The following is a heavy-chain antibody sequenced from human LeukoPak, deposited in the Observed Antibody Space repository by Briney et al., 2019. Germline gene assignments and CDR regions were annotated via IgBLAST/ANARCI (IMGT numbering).Heavy chain of an antibody. D-gene: IGHD3-10*01. CDR3: ARQPKSCTPGVFITGKACWFDS. CDR1: GGSISSGSYH. V-gene: IGHV4-61*02. CDR2: IYTSGST. Sequence: SETLSLTYTVSGGSISSGSYHWSWIRQPAGKGLEWIGRIYTSGSTNYNPSLKSRVTMSVDTSKNQFSLKLSSVTAADTAVYFCARQPKSCTPGVFITGKACWFDSWGQGTLVTVSS. J-gene: IGHJ5*01.